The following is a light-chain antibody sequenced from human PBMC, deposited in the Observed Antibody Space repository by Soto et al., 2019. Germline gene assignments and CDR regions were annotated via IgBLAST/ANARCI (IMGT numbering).Light chain of an antibody. Sequence: NFMLTQPHSVSASPGKTVTISCTRSSGSIASNYVQWYQQRPGSSPTTVIYEDNQRPSGVPDRFSGSIDSSSNSASLTISGLKTEDEADYYCQSYDSSNVVFGGGTKLTLL. CDR3: QSYDSSNVV. J-gene: IGLJ2*01. CDR1: SGSIASNY. V-gene: IGLV6-57*01. CDR2: EDN.